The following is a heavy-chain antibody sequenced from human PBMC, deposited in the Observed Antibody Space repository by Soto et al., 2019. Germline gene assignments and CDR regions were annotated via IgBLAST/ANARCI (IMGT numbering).Heavy chain of an antibody. Sequence: QLGGSLRLSCAASGFTFSSYAMSWVRQAPWKGLEWVSAISGSGGSTYYADSVKGRFTISRDNSKNTLYLQMNSLRAEDTAVYYCAKLEGPFEYSSSSGYYFDYWGQGTLVTVSS. CDR1: GFTFSSYA. V-gene: IGHV3-23*01. CDR3: AKLEGPFEYSSSSGYYFDY. J-gene: IGHJ4*02. CDR2: ISGSGGST. D-gene: IGHD6-6*01.